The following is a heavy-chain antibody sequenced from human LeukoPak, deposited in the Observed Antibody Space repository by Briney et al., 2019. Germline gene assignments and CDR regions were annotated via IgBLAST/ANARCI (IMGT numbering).Heavy chain of an antibody. J-gene: IGHJ3*02. Sequence: GGSLRLSCAASGFTFSSYSMNWVRQAPGKGLEWVSSISSSSSYIYYADSVKGRFTISRDNAKNSLYLQMNSLRAEDTAVYYCARDLDLYNDAFDIWGQGTRVIVSS. CDR3: ARDLDLYNDAFDI. CDR2: ISSSSSYI. V-gene: IGHV3-21*01. CDR1: GFTFSSYS. D-gene: IGHD1-14*01.